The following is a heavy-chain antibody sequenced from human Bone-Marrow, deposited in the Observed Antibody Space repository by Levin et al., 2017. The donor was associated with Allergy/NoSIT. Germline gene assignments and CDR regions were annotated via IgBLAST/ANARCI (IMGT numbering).Heavy chain of an antibody. CDR3: ARESFHHYYMNV. CDR2: INTNTGNP. V-gene: IGHV7-4-1*02. J-gene: IGHJ6*03. Sequence: ASVKVSCKASGYTFTAYHLNWVRQAPGQGLEWMGWINTNTGNPTHAQGFTGRFVFSLDTSVSTAYLQINSLQTEDTAVYYCARESFHHYYMNVWGKGTTVTVSS. CDR1: GYTFTAYH. D-gene: IGHD3-10*01.